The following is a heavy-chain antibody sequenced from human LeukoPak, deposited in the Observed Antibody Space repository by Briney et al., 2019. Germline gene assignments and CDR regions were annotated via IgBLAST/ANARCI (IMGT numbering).Heavy chain of an antibody. CDR3: AREPRQLMGAHH. J-gene: IGHJ4*02. CDR2: INPNGGVT. Sequence: GASVKVSCKASGYTFTGYYIHWVRQAPGQGLEWMGWINPNGGVTNYAQKFQGRVTMTRDTSIGTAYMELSRLRSGDTAVYYCAREPRQLMGAHHWGQGTLVTVSS. CDR1: GYTFTGYY. V-gene: IGHV1-2*02. D-gene: IGHD1-26*01.